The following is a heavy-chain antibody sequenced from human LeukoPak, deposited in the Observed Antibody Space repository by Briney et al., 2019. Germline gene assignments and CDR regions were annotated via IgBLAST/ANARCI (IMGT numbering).Heavy chain of an antibody. D-gene: IGHD3-10*01. CDR3: ATRFGELLGPFDY. J-gene: IGHJ4*02. CDR2: IYYSGST. CDR1: GGSISSSSYY. Sequence: PSETLSLTCTVSGGSISSSSYYWGWIRQPPGKGLEWIGSIYYSGSTYYNPSLRSRVTISVDTSKNQFSLKLSSVTAADTAVYYCATRFGELLGPFDYWGQGTLVTVSS. V-gene: IGHV4-39*07.